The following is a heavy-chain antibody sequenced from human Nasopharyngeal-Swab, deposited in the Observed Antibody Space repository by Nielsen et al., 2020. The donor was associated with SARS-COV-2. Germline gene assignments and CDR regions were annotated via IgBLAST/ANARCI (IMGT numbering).Heavy chain of an antibody. V-gene: IGHV4-34*01. CDR3: AREAWLRFGYYYGMDV. Sequence: SETLSLTCAVYGGSFSGYYWSWIRQPPGKGLEWIGEINHSGSTNYNPTLKSRVTISVDTSKNQFSLKLRSVTAAATAVYYCAREAWLRFGYYYGMDVWGQGTTVTVSS. CDR2: INHSGST. J-gene: IGHJ6*02. D-gene: IGHD5-12*01. CDR1: GGSFSGYY.